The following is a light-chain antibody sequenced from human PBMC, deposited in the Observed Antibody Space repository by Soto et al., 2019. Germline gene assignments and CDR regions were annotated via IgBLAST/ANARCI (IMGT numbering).Light chain of an antibody. CDR3: QHLNSYPRALA. V-gene: IGKV1-9*01. Sequence: DIQLTQSPSFLSASVGDRVNITCRASQGIRSFLAWYQQKVGQAPKLLIYAASTLESGVSLRFSGSGSGTEFTLTISSLQPEDFATYYWQHLNSYPRALAFGGGTKVEI. J-gene: IGKJ4*01. CDR2: AAS. CDR1: QGIRSF.